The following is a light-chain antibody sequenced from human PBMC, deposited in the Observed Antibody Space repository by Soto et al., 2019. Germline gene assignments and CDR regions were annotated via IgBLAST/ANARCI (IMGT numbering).Light chain of an antibody. CDR2: EVS. CDR1: SSDVGGYNY. Sequence: LTQPASVSGSPGQSITISCTGTSSDVGGYNYVSWYQQHPGKAPKLMIYEVSNRPSGVSNRFSGSKSGNTASLTISGLQAEDEADYYCSSYTSSSTPWVFGTGTKVTVL. V-gene: IGLV2-14*01. CDR3: SSYTSSSTPWV. J-gene: IGLJ1*01.